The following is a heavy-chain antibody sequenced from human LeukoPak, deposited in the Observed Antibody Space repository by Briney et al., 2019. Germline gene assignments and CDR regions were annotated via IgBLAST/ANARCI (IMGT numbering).Heavy chain of an antibody. J-gene: IGHJ3*02. Sequence: QSGGSLRLSCAASGFTFSSYEMNWVRQAPGKGLEWVSYISSSGSTIYYADSVKGRFTISRDNAKNSLYLQMNSLRAEDTAVYYCARDEEPAVTTGTGAFDIWGQGTMVTVSS. V-gene: IGHV3-48*03. CDR1: GFTFSSYE. CDR2: ISSSGSTI. CDR3: ARDEEPAVTTGTGAFDI. D-gene: IGHD4-17*01.